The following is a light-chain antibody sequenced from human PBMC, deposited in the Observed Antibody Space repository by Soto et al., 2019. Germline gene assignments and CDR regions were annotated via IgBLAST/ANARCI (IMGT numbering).Light chain of an antibody. J-gene: IGLJ7*01. CDR3: SSYASSSSYV. V-gene: IGLV2-14*01. Sequence: QSVLTQPASVSGSPGQSITISCTGTSSDVGGYNHVSWYQIHPGKAPKLIIYEVTSRPSGVSYHFSGSKSGNSASLTISGLQAEDEADYYCSSYASSSSYVFGGGTQLTVL. CDR1: SSDVGGYNH. CDR2: EVT.